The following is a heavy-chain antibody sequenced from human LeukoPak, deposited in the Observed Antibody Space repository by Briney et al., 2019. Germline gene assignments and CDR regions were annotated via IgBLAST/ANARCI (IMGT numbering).Heavy chain of an antibody. CDR3: ARGYSYNSSGPNWFDG. D-gene: IGHD3-22*01. J-gene: IGHJ5*02. CDR1: GFTYSDYY. V-gene: IGHV3-11*05. CDR2: ISSSSSYT. Sequence: GGSLRLSCAASGFTYSDYYMSWIRQAPGKGLEWVSYISSSSSYTNYADSVKGRFTISIDNAKNTLYLQMNSLRDEDTAVYYCARGYSYNSSGPNWFDGWGLGTLVTVSS.